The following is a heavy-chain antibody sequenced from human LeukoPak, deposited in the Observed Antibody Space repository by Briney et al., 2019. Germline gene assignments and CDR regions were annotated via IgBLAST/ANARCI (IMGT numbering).Heavy chain of an antibody. D-gene: IGHD3-22*01. CDR1: GFTFSSYS. Sequence: GGSLRLSCAASGFTFSSYSMNWVRQAPGKGLEWVSSISSSSSYIYYADSVKGRFTISRDNAKNSLYLQMNSLRAEDTAVYYCARESPDSSGYDECYYYGMDVWGQGTTVTVSS. CDR2: ISSSSSYI. V-gene: IGHV3-21*01. J-gene: IGHJ6*02. CDR3: ARESPDSSGYDECYYYGMDV.